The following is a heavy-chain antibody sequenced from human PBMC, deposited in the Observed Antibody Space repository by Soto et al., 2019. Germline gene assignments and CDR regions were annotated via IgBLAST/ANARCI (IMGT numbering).Heavy chain of an antibody. J-gene: IGHJ4*02. Sequence: GSLRLSCATSGFTFSTYAMHWVRQAPGKGLEYVSASNGRSTYYANSVKGRFTISRDNSKNTLYLQMDSLRAEDMAVYYCARDRCTNGVCYAPSDYWGQGTLVTVSS. CDR2: SNGRST. CDR3: ARDRCTNGVCYAPSDY. D-gene: IGHD2-8*01. CDR1: GFTFSTYA. V-gene: IGHV3-64*01.